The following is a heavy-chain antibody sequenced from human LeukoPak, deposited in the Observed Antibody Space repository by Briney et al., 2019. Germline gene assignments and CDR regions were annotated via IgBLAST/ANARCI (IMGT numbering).Heavy chain of an antibody. Sequence: SVKLSCKASGGTLITHIIGWVRQAPGQGLEWMGRIVPVIEIANYAQKFQGRVTITADKSTNTAYMEMNNLRFEDTAVYYCASASRSGYSYGYMRNDALDIWGQGTMVTVSS. CDR2: IVPVIEIA. V-gene: IGHV1-69*02. CDR1: GGTLITHI. J-gene: IGHJ3*02. CDR3: ASASRSGYSYGYMRNDALDI. D-gene: IGHD5-18*01.